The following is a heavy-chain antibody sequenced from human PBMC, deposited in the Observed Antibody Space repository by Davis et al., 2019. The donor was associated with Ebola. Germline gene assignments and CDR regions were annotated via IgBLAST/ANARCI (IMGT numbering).Heavy chain of an antibody. CDR2: ISGSGGST. J-gene: IGHJ6*02. V-gene: IGHV3-23*01. D-gene: IGHD2-2*01. CDR3: AKDIVVVPAAGYYYYGMDV. Sequence: PGGSLRLSCAASGFTFSSYAMSWVRQAPGKGLEWVSAISGSGGSTYYADSVKGRFTISRDNSKNTLYLQMNSLRAEDTAVYYFAKDIVVVPAAGYYYYGMDVWGQGTTVTVSS. CDR1: GFTFSSYA.